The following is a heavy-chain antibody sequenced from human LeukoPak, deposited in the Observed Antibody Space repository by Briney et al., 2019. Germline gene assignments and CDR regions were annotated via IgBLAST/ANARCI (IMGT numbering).Heavy chain of an antibody. V-gene: IGHV1-18*01. D-gene: IGHD3-22*01. CDR3: ARVLTPYYYYDSSGSNYFDY. Sequence: ASVKVSCTASGYTFTSYGISWVRQAPGQGLEWMGWISAYNGNTNYAQKLQGRVTMTTDTSTSTAYMELRSLRSDDTAVYYCARVLTPYYYYDSSGSNYFDYWAREPWSPSPQ. CDR2: ISAYNGNT. CDR1: GYTFTSYG. J-gene: IGHJ4*02.